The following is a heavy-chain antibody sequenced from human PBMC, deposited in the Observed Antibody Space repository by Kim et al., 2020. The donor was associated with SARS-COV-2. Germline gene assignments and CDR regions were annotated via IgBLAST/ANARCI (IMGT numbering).Heavy chain of an antibody. CDR1: GGSFSHYY. CDR2: INHSGGT. Sequence: SETLSLTCAVSGGSFSHYYWTWIRQPPGKGLEWIGEINHSGGTNYSPSLRSRLSISADTPKNHFTLRLTSVTAADTAVYYCARGRRCSGGSCLNWLHPWGQGTLVTVSS. CDR3: ARGRRCSGGSCLNWLHP. J-gene: IGHJ5*02. D-gene: IGHD2-15*01. V-gene: IGHV4-34*01.